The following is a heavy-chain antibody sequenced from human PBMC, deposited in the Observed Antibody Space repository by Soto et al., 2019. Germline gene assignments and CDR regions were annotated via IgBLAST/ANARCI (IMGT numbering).Heavy chain of an antibody. V-gene: IGHV1-2*02. J-gene: IGHJ5*01. CDR3: ARDEAVTGTGFDP. CDR2: IIPNSGDT. Sequence: ASVKVACKGSGWMFTGYFKHWLRQAPGQGLEWMGWIIPNSGDTNLAQRFQGRVTMTRDTSINTAYMELNSLTSDDTAVYYCARDEAVTGTGFDPWGQGSLVTVTS. D-gene: IGHD6-13*01. CDR1: GWMFTGYF.